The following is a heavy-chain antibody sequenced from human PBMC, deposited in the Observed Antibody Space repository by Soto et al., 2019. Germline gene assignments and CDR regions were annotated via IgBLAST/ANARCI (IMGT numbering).Heavy chain of an antibody. CDR1: GFTFSSYA. Sequence: GGSLRLSCAASGFTFSSYAMHWVRQAPGKGLEWVAVISYDGSNKYYADSVKGRFTLSRDESKTTLFLQMNSLKTEDTGVYYCSTGRGIGWTRGFDSWGQGTLVTVSS. V-gene: IGHV3-30-3*01. CDR2: ISYDGSNK. D-gene: IGHD6-19*01. J-gene: IGHJ4*02. CDR3: STGRGIGWTRGFDS.